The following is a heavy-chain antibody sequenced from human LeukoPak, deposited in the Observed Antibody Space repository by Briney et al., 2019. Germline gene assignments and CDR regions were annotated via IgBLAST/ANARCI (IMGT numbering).Heavy chain of an antibody. J-gene: IGHJ4*02. CDR3: AKVCGWSVVEDY. CDR1: GFTFSRYW. D-gene: IGHD6-19*01. V-gene: IGHV3-74*01. Sequence: PGGSLRLSCAASGFTFSRYWMYWARQAPGKGLVWVSRISSDGRTTNYADSVKGRFTISRDNAKNTLYLQMNSLRAEDTAVYYCAKVCGWSVVEDYWGQGTLVTVSS. CDR2: ISSDGRTT.